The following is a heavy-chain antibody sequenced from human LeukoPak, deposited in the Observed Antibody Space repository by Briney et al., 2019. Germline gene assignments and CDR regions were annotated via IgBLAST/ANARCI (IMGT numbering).Heavy chain of an antibody. CDR1: VFTSSSYA. D-gene: IGHD6-19*01. J-gene: IGHJ2*01. CDR2: ISGSGGST. Sequence: PGGALRLSCVAPVFTSSSYAMSWVRQAPGKGVEWVSAISGSGGSTYYADSVKGRFPISRDNSKNTLYLQMNSLRAEDTDVYYCAKATGWHYWYFDLWGRGTLVTVSS. CDR3: AKATGWHYWYFDL. V-gene: IGHV3-23*01.